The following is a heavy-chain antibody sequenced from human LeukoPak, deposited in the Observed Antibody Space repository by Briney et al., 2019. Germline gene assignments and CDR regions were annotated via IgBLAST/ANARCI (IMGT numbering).Heavy chain of an antibody. D-gene: IGHD6-13*01. CDR2: ISYDGSNK. CDR1: GFTFSSYA. Sequence: PGGSLILSCAASGFTFSSYAMHWVRQAPGKGLEWVAVISYDGSNKYYADSVKGRFTISRDNSKNTLYLQMNSLRAEDTAVYYCARGIAAAGTSYYYMDVWGKGTTVTVSS. CDR3: ARGIAAAGTSYYYMDV. V-gene: IGHV3-30*01. J-gene: IGHJ6*03.